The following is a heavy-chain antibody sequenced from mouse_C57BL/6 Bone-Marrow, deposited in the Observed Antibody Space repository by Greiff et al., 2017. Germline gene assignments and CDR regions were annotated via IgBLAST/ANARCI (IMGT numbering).Heavy chain of an antibody. V-gene: IGHV1-22*01. D-gene: IGHD1-1*01. Sequence: EVQLQQSGPELVKPGASVKMSCKASGYTFTDYNMHWVKQSHGKSLEWIGYINPNNGGTSYNQKFKGKATLTVNKSSSTAYMELRSLTSEDSAVYYCASDYYGSSPWYFDVWGTGTTVTVSS. CDR1: GYTFTDYN. J-gene: IGHJ1*03. CDR3: ASDYYGSSPWYFDV. CDR2: INPNNGGT.